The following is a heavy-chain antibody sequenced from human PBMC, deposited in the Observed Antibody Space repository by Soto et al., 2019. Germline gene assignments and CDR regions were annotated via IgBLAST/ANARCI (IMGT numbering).Heavy chain of an antibody. CDR3: ARSRGGTGVHFDF. D-gene: IGHD7-27*01. Sequence: ASVKVSCKASGYTFTNYDINWVRQATGQGPEWMGWMNPDSGDTGYVPNFQGRVSMTRSTSISTAYMELSDLRSEDTAVYYYARSRGGTGVHFDFWGQGTQVTVSS. CDR2: MNPDSGDT. V-gene: IGHV1-8*01. CDR1: GYTFTNYD. J-gene: IGHJ4*02.